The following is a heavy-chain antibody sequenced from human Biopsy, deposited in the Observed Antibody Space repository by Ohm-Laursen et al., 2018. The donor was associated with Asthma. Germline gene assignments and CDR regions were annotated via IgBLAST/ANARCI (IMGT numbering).Heavy chain of an antibody. CDR1: GFTFSSFG. Sequence: SLRLSCSASGFTFSSFGMHWVRRAPGKGLEWVACISYDGSNKYYADSVKGRSTISRDNSKNTLYLQMSSLRAGDTAVYYCAKDVVWFRELGGMDVWGQGTTVTVSS. CDR3: AKDVVWFRELGGMDV. CDR2: ISYDGSNK. D-gene: IGHD3-10*01. V-gene: IGHV3-30*18. J-gene: IGHJ6*02.